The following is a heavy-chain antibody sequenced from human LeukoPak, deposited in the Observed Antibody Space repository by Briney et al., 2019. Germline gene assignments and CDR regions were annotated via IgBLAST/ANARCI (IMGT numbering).Heavy chain of an antibody. D-gene: IGHD5-12*01. CDR2: VSTYNGDT. CDR1: GYTFTAYG. Sequence: ASVKVSCKASGYTFTAYGISWVRQAPGQGLEWMGWVSTYNGDTNYAQKFQGRVTMTTDSSTTTAYMELRSLISDDTAVYYCARDWVWLNGYDCFDYWGQGTLVTVPS. V-gene: IGHV1-18*01. CDR3: ARDWVWLNGYDCFDY. J-gene: IGHJ4*02.